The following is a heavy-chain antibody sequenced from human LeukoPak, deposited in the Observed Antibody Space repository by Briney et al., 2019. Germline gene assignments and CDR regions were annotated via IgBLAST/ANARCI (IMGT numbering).Heavy chain of an antibody. CDR1: GFTVSSTY. D-gene: IGHD3-9*01. CDR2: TYSGGST. Sequence: GGSLRLSCIASGFTVSSTYMSWVRQAPGKGLEWVSVTYSGGSTYYADSVKGRCTISRDNSKNTLYLQMNSLRVEDTAVYYCARDAGYYIYFYFMDVWGKGTTVTVSS. V-gene: IGHV3-66*01. CDR3: ARDAGYYIYFYFMDV. J-gene: IGHJ6*03.